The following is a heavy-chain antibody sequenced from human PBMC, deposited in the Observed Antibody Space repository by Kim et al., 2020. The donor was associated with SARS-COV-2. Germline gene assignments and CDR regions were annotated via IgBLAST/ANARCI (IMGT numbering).Heavy chain of an antibody. CDR3: ARGGGSSGWYVLGWFDP. Sequence: SETLSLTCTVSGGSVSSGSYYWSWIRQPPGKGLEWIGYIYYSGSTNYNPSLKSRVTISVDTSKNQFSLKLSSVTAADTAVYYCARGGGSSGWYVLGWFDPWGQGTLVTVSS. D-gene: IGHD6-19*01. CDR1: GGSVSSGSYY. CDR2: IYYSGST. J-gene: IGHJ5*02. V-gene: IGHV4-61*01.